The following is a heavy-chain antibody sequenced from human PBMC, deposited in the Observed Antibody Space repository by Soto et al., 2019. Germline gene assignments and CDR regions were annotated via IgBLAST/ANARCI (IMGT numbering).Heavy chain of an antibody. Sequence: QVQLQESGPGLVKPSQTLSLTCTVSGGSISSGGYYWSWTRQHPGKGLEWIGYIFYSGSTHYNPSLKSRITISGDTSKNQFSLKVSSVTAADTAVYYCARSYGDYGMDVWGQGTTVIVSS. CDR3: ARSYGDYGMDV. J-gene: IGHJ6*02. CDR2: IFYSGST. D-gene: IGHD4-17*01. CDR1: GGSISSGGYY. V-gene: IGHV4-31*03.